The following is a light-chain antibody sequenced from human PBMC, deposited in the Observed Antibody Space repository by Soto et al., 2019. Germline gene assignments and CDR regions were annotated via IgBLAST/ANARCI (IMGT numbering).Light chain of an antibody. CDR1: QNINGY. CDR2: AAF. Sequence: DIQMTQSPSSLSASAGDRVTITCRASQNINGYLNWYQQRPGRAPQLLIFAAFNLQSGVPSRFSGSGSGTYFTLTISSLQPEDFATYYCQQTDSPPRNFGQGTKLEIK. J-gene: IGKJ2*01. CDR3: QQTDSPPRN. V-gene: IGKV1-39*01.